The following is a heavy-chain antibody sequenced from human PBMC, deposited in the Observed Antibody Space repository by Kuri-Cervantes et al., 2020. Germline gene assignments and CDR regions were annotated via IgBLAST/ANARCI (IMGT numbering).Heavy chain of an antibody. V-gene: IGHV4-31*03. J-gene: IGHJ4*02. CDR1: GGSISSGGYY. CDR2: IYYSGST. CDR3: ARRRDGYSVDY. Sequence: SETLSLTCTVSGGSISSGGYYWSWIRQHPGKGLEWIGYIYYSGSTYYNPSLKSRVTISVDTSKNQFSLKLSSVTAADTAVYYCARRRDGYSVDYWGQGTLVTVSS. D-gene: IGHD5-24*01.